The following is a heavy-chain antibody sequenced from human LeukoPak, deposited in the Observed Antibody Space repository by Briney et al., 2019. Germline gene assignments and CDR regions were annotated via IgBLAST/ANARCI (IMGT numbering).Heavy chain of an antibody. CDR1: GGSIRSDDYY. J-gene: IGHJ6*02. D-gene: IGHD3-16*01. Sequence: SQTLSLTCTVSGGSIRSDDYYWSWIRQPPGKGLEWIGHIYYSGSTYYNPSLKSRLIISVDMFKNRFSLKLSSVTAADTAVYHCARGGITIEEYGLDVWGQGTTVTVSS. CDR3: ARGGITIEEYGLDV. V-gene: IGHV4-30-4*01. CDR2: IYYSGST.